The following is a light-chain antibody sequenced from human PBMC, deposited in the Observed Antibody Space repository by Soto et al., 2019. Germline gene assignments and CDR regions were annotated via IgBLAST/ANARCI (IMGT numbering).Light chain of an antibody. V-gene: IGKV1-5*03. Sequence: DIQMTQSPSTLSASVGDRVTITCRASRSIANWLAWYQQKPGQAPKLLIYKASALEGGAPSRFSGSGFGTEVRLTLSGRQADDSATYHCQQYNSYPWAVGQGTRVEV. CDR3: QQYNSYPWA. CDR1: RSIANW. CDR2: KAS. J-gene: IGKJ1*01.